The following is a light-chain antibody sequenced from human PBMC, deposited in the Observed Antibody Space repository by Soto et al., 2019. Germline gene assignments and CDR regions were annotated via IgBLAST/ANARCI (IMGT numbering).Light chain of an antibody. CDR2: GAS. J-gene: IGKJ5*01. Sequence: IVLTQSPGTLSLSPGERATLSCRASQSVSSYLAWYQQKPGQPPRLLIYGASSRATGIPDRFSGSGSGTDFTLTISRLEPEDFAVYYCQQYGSSPPITFGQGTRLEIK. CDR1: QSVSSY. CDR3: QQYGSSPPIT. V-gene: IGKV3-20*01.